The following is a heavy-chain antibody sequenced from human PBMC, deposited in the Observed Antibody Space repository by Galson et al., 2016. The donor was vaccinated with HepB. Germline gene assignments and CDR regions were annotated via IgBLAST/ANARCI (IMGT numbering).Heavy chain of an antibody. CDR3: ARAFLPYFDY. CDR2: IYYSGST. Sequence: YYMSWIRQAPGKGLEWIGCIYYSGSTFYNPSLKSRVTISVDTSKNHFSLKLSSVTAADTAVYYCARAFLPYFDYWGQGTLVTVSS. D-gene: IGHD2/OR15-2a*01. J-gene: IGHJ4*02. CDR1: YY. V-gene: IGHV4-39*07.